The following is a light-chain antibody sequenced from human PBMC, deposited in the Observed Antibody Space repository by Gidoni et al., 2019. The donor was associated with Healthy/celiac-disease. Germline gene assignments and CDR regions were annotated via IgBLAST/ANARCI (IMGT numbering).Light chain of an antibody. CDR1: QSVSSN. J-gene: IGKJ1*01. CDR3: QQYNNWPRT. V-gene: IGKV3-15*01. Sequence: EIVMTQSPATLSVSPGERATLSCRASQSVSSNLAWYQQKPGQAPRRLMYGASTRATGIPDRFSGSGSGTEFTLTISSLQSEDFAVYHCQQYNNWPRTFGQGTKVEIK. CDR2: GAS.